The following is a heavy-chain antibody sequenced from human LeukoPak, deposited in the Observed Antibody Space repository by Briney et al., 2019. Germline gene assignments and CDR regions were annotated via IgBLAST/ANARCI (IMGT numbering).Heavy chain of an antibody. Sequence: SETLSLTCTVSGASMSSHYWSWIRQPPRKGLEWIGNIFYTGSTNYKPSLKSRLTISIDRSRNQFSLRLSSVTAADTAVYFCARSTRSSALRTWGQGIPVTVSS. CDR3: ARSTRSSALRT. CDR1: GASMSSHY. D-gene: IGHD2-15*01. V-gene: IGHV4-59*11. J-gene: IGHJ4*02. CDR2: IFYTGST.